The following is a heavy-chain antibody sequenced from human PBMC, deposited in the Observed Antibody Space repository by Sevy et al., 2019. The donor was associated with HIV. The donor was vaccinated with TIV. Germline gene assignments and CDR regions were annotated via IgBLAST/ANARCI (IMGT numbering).Heavy chain of an antibody. Sequence: GGSLRLSCAASGFTFDDYAMHWVRQAPGKGLEWVSGISWNSGSIGYADSVKGRFTISRDNAKNSRYLQMNSLRAEDTALYYCAKEKVVGGYYGMDVWGQGTTVTVSS. V-gene: IGHV3-9*01. CDR1: GFTFDDYA. CDR3: AKEKVVGGYYGMDV. J-gene: IGHJ6*02. CDR2: ISWNSGSI. D-gene: IGHD2-15*01.